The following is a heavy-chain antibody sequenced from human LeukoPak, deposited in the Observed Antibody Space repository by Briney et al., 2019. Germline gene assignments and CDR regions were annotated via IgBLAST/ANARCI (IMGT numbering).Heavy chain of an antibody. J-gene: IGHJ4*02. D-gene: IGHD3-10*01. CDR1: GGSFSGYY. CDR3: ARGVDYYGV. Sequence: SETLSLTCAVYGGSFSGYYWNWIRQPPGKGLEWIGEINQSGGTNYNPSLKSRVTISVDTSKKQFSLKLSSVTAADTAVYYCARGVDYYGVWGQGTLVTVSS. V-gene: IGHV4-34*01. CDR2: INQSGGT.